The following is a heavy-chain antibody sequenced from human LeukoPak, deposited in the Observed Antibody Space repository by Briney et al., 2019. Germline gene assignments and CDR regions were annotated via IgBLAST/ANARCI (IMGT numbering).Heavy chain of an antibody. D-gene: IGHD3-16*02. CDR2: IYPGDSDT. V-gene: IGHV5-51*01. CDR3: ARQQENYDYVWGSYRYTSFDY. Sequence: GESLKISCKGSGYSSTSYWIGWVRQMPGKGLEWMGIIYPGDSDTRYSPSFQGQVTISADKSISTAYLQWSSLKASDTAMYYCARQQENYDYVWGSYRYTSFDYWGQGTLVTVSS. J-gene: IGHJ4*02. CDR1: GYSSTSYW.